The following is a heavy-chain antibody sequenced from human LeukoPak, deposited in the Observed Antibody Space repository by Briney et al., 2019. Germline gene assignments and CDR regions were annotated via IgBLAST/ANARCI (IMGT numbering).Heavy chain of an antibody. CDR1: GFTLSRHA. CDR3: ARDPSSSHYFYYYYMDV. V-gene: IGHV3-64*01. Sequence: GGSLRLSCAASGFTLSRHAMHWVRQAPGKGLEFVSAISSNGGSTYYANSVKGRFTISRDSSKNTLYLQMNSLRAEDTAVYYCARDPSSSHYFYYYYMDVWGKGTTVTVSS. CDR2: ISSNGGST. J-gene: IGHJ6*03. D-gene: IGHD6-13*01.